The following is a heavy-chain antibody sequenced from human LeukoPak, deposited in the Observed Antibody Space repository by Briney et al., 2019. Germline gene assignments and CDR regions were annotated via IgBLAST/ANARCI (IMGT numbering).Heavy chain of an antibody. V-gene: IGHV1-18*01. J-gene: IGHJ2*01. CDR2: ISAYNGNT. Sequence: GASVKVSCKASGYTFTSYGISWVRQAPGQGLEWMGWISAYNGNTNYAQKLQGRVTMTTDTSTSTAYMELRSLRSDDTAVYYCARVRADYDILTGYYQHWYFDLWGRGTLVTVSS. CDR3: ARVRADYDILTGYYQHWYFDL. CDR1: GYTFTSYG. D-gene: IGHD3-9*01.